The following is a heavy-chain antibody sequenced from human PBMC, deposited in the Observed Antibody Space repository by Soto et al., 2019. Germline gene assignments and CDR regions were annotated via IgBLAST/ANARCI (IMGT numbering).Heavy chain of an antibody. CDR3: ARGNSSSWFRTTNWFDP. V-gene: IGHV1-69*06. CDR1: GGTFSSYA. CDR2: IIPIFGTA. J-gene: IGHJ5*02. D-gene: IGHD6-13*01. Sequence: QVQLVQSGAEVKKPGSSVKVSCKASGGTFSSYAISWVRQAPGQGLEWMGGIIPIFGTANYAQKFQGRVMITADKSTSTAYMELSSLRSEDTAVYYCARGNSSSWFRTTNWFDPWGQGTLVTVSS.